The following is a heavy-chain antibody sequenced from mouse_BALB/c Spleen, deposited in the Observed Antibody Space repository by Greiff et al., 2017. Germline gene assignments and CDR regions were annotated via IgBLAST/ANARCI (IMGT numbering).Heavy chain of an antibody. V-gene: IGHV14-3*02. CDR2: IDPANGNT. CDR3: ARSTGRAMDY. J-gene: IGHJ4*01. Sequence: VQLKQSGAELVKPGASVKLSCTASGFNIKDTYMHWVKQRPEQGLEWIGRIDPANGNTKYDPKFQGKATITADTSSNTAYLQLSSLTSEDTAVYYCARSTGRAMDYWGQGTSVTVSS. D-gene: IGHD4-1*01. CDR1: GFNIKDTY.